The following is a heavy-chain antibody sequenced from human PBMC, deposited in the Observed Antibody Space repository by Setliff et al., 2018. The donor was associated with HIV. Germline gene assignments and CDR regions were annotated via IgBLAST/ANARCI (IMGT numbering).Heavy chain of an antibody. CDR2: IIPILGIA. CDR1: GGTFSSYA. CDR3: ARSPDSSGYYYYYYMGV. J-gene: IGHJ6*03. D-gene: IGHD3-22*01. Sequence: SVKVSCKASGGTFSSYAISWVRQAPGQGLEWMGGIIPILGIANYAQKFQGRVTITTDESTSTAYMELSSLRSEDTAVYYCARSPDSSGYYYYYYMGVWGKGTTVTVSS. V-gene: IGHV1-69*10.